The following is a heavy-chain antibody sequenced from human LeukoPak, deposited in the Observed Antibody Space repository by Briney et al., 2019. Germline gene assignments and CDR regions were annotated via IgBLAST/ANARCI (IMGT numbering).Heavy chain of an antibody. CDR1: GGSISSGGYY. Sequence: PSETLSLTCTVPGGSISSGGYYWSWIRQHPGKGLEWIGYIYYSGSTYYNPSLKSRVTISVDTSKNQFSLKLSSVTAADTAVYYCARDEWAGNWFDPWGQGTLVTVSS. CDR2: IYYSGST. CDR3: ARDEWAGNWFDP. D-gene: IGHD1-26*01. J-gene: IGHJ5*02. V-gene: IGHV4-31*03.